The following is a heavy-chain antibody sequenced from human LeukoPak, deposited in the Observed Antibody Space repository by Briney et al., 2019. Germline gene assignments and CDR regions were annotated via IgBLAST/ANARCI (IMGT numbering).Heavy chain of an antibody. CDR1: GLTFRNYW. Sequence: GGSLRLSCAASGLTFRNYWMSWIRQAPGKGLEWVANIKQDGSEKYYVDSVKGRFTISRDNAKNSLYLQMNSLRAEDTAVYYCARPLWFGELANSYYFDYWGQGTLVTVSS. CDR2: IKQDGSEK. J-gene: IGHJ4*02. D-gene: IGHD3-10*01. V-gene: IGHV3-7*01. CDR3: ARPLWFGELANSYYFDY.